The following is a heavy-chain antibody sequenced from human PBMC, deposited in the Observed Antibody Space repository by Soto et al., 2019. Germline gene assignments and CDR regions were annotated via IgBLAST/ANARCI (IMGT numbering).Heavy chain of an antibody. V-gene: IGHV4-59*01. J-gene: IGHJ4*02. CDR1: GVSISSYY. CDR3: ARVNRGAFDY. Sequence: QVQLQESSPGLVKPSETLSLTCTVSGVSISSYYWSWIRQPPGKGLEWIGSIFYTENTDYNPSLKSRVTISIDTSKKQFSLNLRSVTAADTAIYYCARVNRGAFDYWDQGTLVTVSS. CDR2: IFYTENT.